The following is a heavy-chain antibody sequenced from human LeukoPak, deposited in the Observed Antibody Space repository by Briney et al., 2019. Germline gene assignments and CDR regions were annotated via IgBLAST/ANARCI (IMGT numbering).Heavy chain of an antibody. Sequence: GRSLRLSCAASGFTFSSYAMHWVRQAPGKGLEWVAVISYDGSNKYYADSVKGRFTISRDNSKNTLYLQMNSLRAEDTAVYYCARDRSRYYDSSGYYHLGVPDYWGQGTLVTVSS. J-gene: IGHJ4*02. CDR1: GFTFSSYA. V-gene: IGHV3-30*01. CDR2: ISYDGSNK. D-gene: IGHD3-22*01. CDR3: ARDRSRYYDSSGYYHLGVPDY.